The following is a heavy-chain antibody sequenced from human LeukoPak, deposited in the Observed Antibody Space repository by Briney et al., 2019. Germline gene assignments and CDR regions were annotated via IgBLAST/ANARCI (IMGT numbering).Heavy chain of an antibody. CDR3: ARERGEYYFDY. D-gene: IGHD3-10*01. CDR1: GGTFSSFA. V-gene: IGHV1-69*10. Sequence: SVKVSCKASGGTFSSFAVSWVRQAPGQGLEWMGGIIPILGVANYAQKFQGRVTITADTSTSTAYMKLSSMRLENTAVYYCARERGEYYFDYWGQGTLVTVSS. J-gene: IGHJ4*02. CDR2: IIPILGVA.